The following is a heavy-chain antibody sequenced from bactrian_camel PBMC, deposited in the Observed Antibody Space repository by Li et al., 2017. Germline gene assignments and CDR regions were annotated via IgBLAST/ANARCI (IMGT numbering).Heavy chain of an antibody. CDR1: DQSSKTTC. CDR3: VRDYGNYDWTLGS. J-gene: IGHJ4*01. CDR2: INRGHGVP. D-gene: IGHD4*01. V-gene: IGHV3S40*01. Sequence: DVQLVESGGGSVQTGGSLILSCAASDQSSKTTCISWFRQIPGKERERVSTINRGHGVPNIADSVKGRFTLSRDDAKNTVYLQMNSLKPEDTALYYCVRDYGNYDWTLGSWGQGTQVTVS.